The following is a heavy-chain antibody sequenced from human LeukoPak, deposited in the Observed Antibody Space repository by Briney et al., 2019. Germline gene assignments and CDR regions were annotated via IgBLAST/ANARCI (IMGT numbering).Heavy chain of an antibody. CDR3: AKDRGKEAYYFDY. J-gene: IGHJ4*02. Sequence: GGSLRLSYAASGFTFSSYGMHWVRQAPGKGLEWVAFIRYDGSNKYYADSVKGRFTISRDNSKNTLYLRMNSLRAEDTAVYYCAKDRGKEAYYFDYWGQGTLVTVSS. CDR1: GFTFSSYG. CDR2: IRYDGSNK. D-gene: IGHD3-10*01. V-gene: IGHV3-30*02.